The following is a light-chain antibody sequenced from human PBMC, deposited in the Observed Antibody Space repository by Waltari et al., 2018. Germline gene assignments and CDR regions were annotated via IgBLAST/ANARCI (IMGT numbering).Light chain of an antibody. CDR2: DAS. CDR3: QQYDNLPV. CDR1: QDISNY. V-gene: IGKV1-33*01. Sequence: IQMTQSPSSLSASVGERVTITCQASQDISNYLNWYQQKPGKAPKLLIYDASNLETGVPSRFSGSGSGTDFTFTISSLQPEDIATYYCQQYDNLPVFGPGTKVDIK. J-gene: IGKJ3*01.